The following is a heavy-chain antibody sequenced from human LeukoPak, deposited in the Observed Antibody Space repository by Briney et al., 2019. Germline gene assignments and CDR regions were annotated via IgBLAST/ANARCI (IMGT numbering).Heavy chain of an antibody. J-gene: IGHJ4*02. CDR2: MTASSVTF. CDR1: GFTFSSYS. CDR3: ARSLSGYDPLSAC. V-gene: IGHV3-48*04. Sequence: PGGSLRLSCEVSGFTFSSYSMTWVRQVPGRGLEWIAYMTASSVTFYYADSVRGRFTISRDNARNSLFLQMNSLTVEDTAVYYCARSLSGYDPLSACWGQGTLVTVSS. D-gene: IGHD5-12*01.